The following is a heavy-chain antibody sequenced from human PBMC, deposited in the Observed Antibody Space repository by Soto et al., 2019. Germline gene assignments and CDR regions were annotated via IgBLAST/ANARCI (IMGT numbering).Heavy chain of an antibody. V-gene: IGHV4-31*03. J-gene: IGHJ4*02. CDR2: IYYSGST. CDR1: GGSISSGGYY. Sequence: QVQLQESGPGLVKPSQTLSLPCTVSGGSISSGGYYWSWIRQHPGKGLEWLGYIYYSGSTYYNPSLKSRVTISVDTSKNQFSLKLSSVTAADTAVYYCARDLDGYCSGGSCSHYFDYWGQGTLVTVSS. D-gene: IGHD2-15*01. CDR3: ARDLDGYCSGGSCSHYFDY.